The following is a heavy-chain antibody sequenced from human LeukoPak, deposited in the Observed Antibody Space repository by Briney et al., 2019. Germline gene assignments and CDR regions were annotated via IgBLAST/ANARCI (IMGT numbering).Heavy chain of an antibody. D-gene: IGHD2-2*01. V-gene: IGHV3-49*03. CDR2: IRSKAYGGTT. Sequence: GRSLRLSCTASGFTFGDYAMSWFRQAPGKGLEWVGFIRSKAYGGTTEYAASVKGRFTISRDDSKSIAYLQMNGLKTEDTAVYYCTRVLDCSSTSCYRYYYYGMDVWGQGTTVTVSS. CDR1: GFTFGDYA. CDR3: TRVLDCSSTSCYRYYYYGMDV. J-gene: IGHJ6*02.